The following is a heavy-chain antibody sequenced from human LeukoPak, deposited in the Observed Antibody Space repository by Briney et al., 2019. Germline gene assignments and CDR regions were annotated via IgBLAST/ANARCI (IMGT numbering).Heavy chain of an antibody. CDR3: ARDLVGSCSSTSCYGDAFDI. CDR2: IYTSGST. Sequence: PSQTLSLTCTVSGGSISSGSYYWSWIRQPAGKGLEWIGRIYTSGSTHYNPSLKSRVTMSVDTSKNQVSLKLSSVTAADTAVYYCARDLVGSCSSTSCYGDAFDIWGQGTMVTVSS. J-gene: IGHJ3*02. V-gene: IGHV4-61*02. CDR1: GGSISSGSYY. D-gene: IGHD2-2*01.